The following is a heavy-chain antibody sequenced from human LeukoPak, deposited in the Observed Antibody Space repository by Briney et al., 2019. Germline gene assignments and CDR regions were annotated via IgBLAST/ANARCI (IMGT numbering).Heavy chain of an antibody. D-gene: IGHD4-23*01. V-gene: IGHV4-39*07. CDR2: IYYSGST. CDR3: ARDPGTVVNT. CDR1: GGSISSSSYY. J-gene: IGHJ5*02. Sequence: PSETLSLTCTVSGGSISSSSYYWGWIRQPPGKGLEWIGSIYYSGSTYYNPSVKSRVTISVDTSKNQFSLKLSSVTAADTAVYYCARDPGTVVNTWGQGTLVTVSS.